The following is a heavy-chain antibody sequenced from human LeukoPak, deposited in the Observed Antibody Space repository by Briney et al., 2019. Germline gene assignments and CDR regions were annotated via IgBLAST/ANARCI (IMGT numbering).Heavy chain of an antibody. CDR3: ARDPLPFRGAEFDY. V-gene: IGHV1-18*01. J-gene: IGHJ4*02. CDR1: GYTFTSYG. Sequence: ASVKVSCKASGYTFTSYGISWVRQAPGQGLEWMGWISAYNGNTNYAQKLQGRVTMTTDTSASTAYMELRSPRSDDTAVYYCARDPLPFRGAEFDYWGQGTLVTVSS. D-gene: IGHD4/OR15-4a*01. CDR2: ISAYNGNT.